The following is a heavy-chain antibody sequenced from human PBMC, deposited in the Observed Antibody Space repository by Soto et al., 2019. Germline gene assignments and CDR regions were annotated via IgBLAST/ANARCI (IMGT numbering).Heavy chain of an antibody. D-gene: IGHD2-15*01. CDR1: GGTFSSYA. CDR3: ARSQGGSSSLDIYYYYYYGMDV. V-gene: IGHV1-69*01. Sequence: QVQLVQSGAEVKKPGSSVKVSCTAPGGTFSSYAISWVRQAPGQGLEWMGGIIPIFGTAKYAQKFQGRVTITADESTSTGYMELSSLRSEDTAVYYCARSQGGSSSLDIYYYYYYGMDVWGQETTVTVSS. CDR2: IIPIFGTA. J-gene: IGHJ6*02.